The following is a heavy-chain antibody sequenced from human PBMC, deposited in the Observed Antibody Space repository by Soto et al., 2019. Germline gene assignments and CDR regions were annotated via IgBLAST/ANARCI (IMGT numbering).Heavy chain of an antibody. CDR3: ATLTTVSTDY. Sequence: ASVTVSCQASGGTFISYTISLVRQAPGQGLEWMGRIIPILGIANYAQKFQGRVTITADKSTSTAYMELSSLRSEDTAVYYCATLTTVSTDYWGQGTLVTVSS. CDR1: GGTFISYT. D-gene: IGHD4-17*01. V-gene: IGHV1-69*02. J-gene: IGHJ4*02. CDR2: IIPILGIA.